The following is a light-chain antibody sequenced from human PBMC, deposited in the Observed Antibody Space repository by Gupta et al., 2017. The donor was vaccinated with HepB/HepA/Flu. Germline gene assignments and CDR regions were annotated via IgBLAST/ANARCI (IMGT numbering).Light chain of an antibody. Sequence: DIQMTQSPSSLSASVGDRVTITCQASQDIANYLNWYQKKPGKPPKLLISDASNLERGVPSRFSGSGSGTYFSLTISNLQPEDLATYYCLQFDSIPLTFGGGTKVEI. CDR3: LQFDSIPLT. CDR2: DAS. V-gene: IGKV1-33*01. J-gene: IGKJ4*01. CDR1: QDIANY.